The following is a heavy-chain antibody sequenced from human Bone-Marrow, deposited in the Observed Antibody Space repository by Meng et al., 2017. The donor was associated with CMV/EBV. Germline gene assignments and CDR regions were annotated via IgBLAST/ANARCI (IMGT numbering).Heavy chain of an antibody. J-gene: IGHJ4*02. D-gene: IGHD6-13*01. CDR1: GFTFSSYA. CDR2: ISYDGSNK. CDR3: ARARRYSSSRYYFDY. Sequence: GESLKISCAASGFTFSSYAMHWVRQAPGKGLEWVAVISYDGSNKYYADSVKGRFTISRDNSKNTLYLQMNSLRAEDTAVYYCARARRYSSSRYYFDYWGQGTLVTVSS. V-gene: IGHV3-30-3*01.